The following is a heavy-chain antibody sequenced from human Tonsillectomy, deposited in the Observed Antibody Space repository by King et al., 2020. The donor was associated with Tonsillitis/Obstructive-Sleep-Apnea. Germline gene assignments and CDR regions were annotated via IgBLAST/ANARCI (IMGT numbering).Heavy chain of an antibody. CDR1: GFTFNDYA. D-gene: IGHD3-10*01. CDR3: AKDIGYYGSGSDY. Sequence: QLVQSGGDLVQPGGSLRLSCAASGFTFNDYAMHWVRQAPGKGLEWVSGISWNSGIIAYADSVKGRFTISRDNAKNSLYLQMNSLRTEDTALYYCAKDIGYYGSGSDYWGQGTLVTVSS. V-gene: IGHV3-9*01. CDR2: ISWNSGII. J-gene: IGHJ4*02.